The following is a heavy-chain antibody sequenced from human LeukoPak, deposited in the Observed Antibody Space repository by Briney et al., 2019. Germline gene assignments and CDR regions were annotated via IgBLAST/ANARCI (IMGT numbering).Heavy chain of an antibody. Sequence: SQTLSLTCAISGDSVSSNSAAWNWIRQSPSRGLEWLGRTYYRSKWYNDYAVSVKSRITISPDTSKNQSSLQLNSVTPEDTALNYCVRQKSDDNYYYGLDVWGQGTTVTVSS. CDR2: TYYRSKWYN. CDR3: VRQKSDDNYYYGLDV. J-gene: IGHJ6*02. CDR1: GDSVSSNSAA. V-gene: IGHV6-1*01. D-gene: IGHD2-21*01.